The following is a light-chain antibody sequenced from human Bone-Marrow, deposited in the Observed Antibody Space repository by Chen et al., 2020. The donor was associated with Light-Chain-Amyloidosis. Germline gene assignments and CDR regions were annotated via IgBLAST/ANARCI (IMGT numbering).Light chain of an antibody. CDR1: QNVNRH. CDR3: QHYNNWPAWT. CDR2: ATS. Sequence: EIVVTQSPATLSVSPGEGATLTCRARQNVNRHVARYQQKPGQAPRLLMSATSTRATGIPVRFSGSGSGTEFTLTISSLQSAASAVYYCQHYNNWPAWTFGQGTKVEIK. J-gene: IGKJ1*01. V-gene: IGKV3-15*01.